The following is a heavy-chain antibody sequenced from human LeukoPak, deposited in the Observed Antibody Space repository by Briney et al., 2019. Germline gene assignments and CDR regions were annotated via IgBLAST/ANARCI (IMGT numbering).Heavy chain of an antibody. Sequence: PSETLSLTCTVSGGSISSYYWSWIRQPPGKGLEWIGYIYYSGSTNYNPSLKSRVTISVDTSKNQFSLKLSSVTAADTAVYYCARDSGGSVVGKYYYYYGMDVWGQGTTVTVSS. V-gene: IGHV4-59*01. J-gene: IGHJ6*02. CDR3: ARDSGGSVVGKYYYYYGMDV. D-gene: IGHD3-10*01. CDR1: GGSISSYY. CDR2: IYYSGST.